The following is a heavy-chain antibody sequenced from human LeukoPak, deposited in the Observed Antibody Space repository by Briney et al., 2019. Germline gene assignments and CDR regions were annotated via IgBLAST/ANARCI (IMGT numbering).Heavy chain of an antibody. V-gene: IGHV3-30*04. D-gene: IGHD3-10*01. CDR1: GYTFSSYA. CDR2: ISYDGSNK. J-gene: IGHJ6*02. CDR3: ARESYRMVRGVITYYYYGMDV. Sequence: PGRSLRLSCAASGYTFSSYAMHWVRQAPGKGLEWVAVISYDGSNKYYADSAKGRFTISRDNSKNTLYLQMNSLRAEDTAVYYCARESYRMVRGVITYYYYGMDVWGQGTTVTVSS.